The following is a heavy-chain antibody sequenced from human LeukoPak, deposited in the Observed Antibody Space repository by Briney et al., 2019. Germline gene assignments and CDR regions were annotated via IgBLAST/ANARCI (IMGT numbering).Heavy chain of an antibody. V-gene: IGHV3-21*01. CDR1: GFTFSSYS. J-gene: IGHJ5*02. D-gene: IGHD2-2*02. Sequence: KPGGSLRLSCAAPGFTFSSYSMNWVRQAPGKGLEWVSSISSSSSYIYYADSVKGRFTISRDNAKNSLYLQMNSLRAEDTAVYYCARSGWRYCSSTSCYSWFDPWGQGTLVTVSS. CDR2: ISSSSSYI. CDR3: ARSGWRYCSSTSCYSWFDP.